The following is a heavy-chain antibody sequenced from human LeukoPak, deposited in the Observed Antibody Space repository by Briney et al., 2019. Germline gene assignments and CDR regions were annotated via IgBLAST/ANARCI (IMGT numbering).Heavy chain of an antibody. J-gene: IGHJ5*02. V-gene: IGHV1-3*01. CDR1: GYTFTSYA. CDR3: AREGHCSGGSCYINWFDP. CDR2: INAGNGNT. Sequence: ASVKVSCKASGYTFTSYAMHWVRQAPGQRLEWMGWINAGNGNTKYSQKFQGRVTITRDTSASTAYMELSSLRPEDTAVYYCAREGHCSGGSCYINWFDPWGQGTLVTVSS. D-gene: IGHD2-15*01.